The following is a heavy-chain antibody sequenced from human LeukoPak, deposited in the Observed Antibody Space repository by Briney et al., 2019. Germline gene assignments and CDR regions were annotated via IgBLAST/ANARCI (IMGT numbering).Heavy chain of an antibody. D-gene: IGHD5-12*01. V-gene: IGHV1-8*03. CDR2: MNPNSGNT. J-gene: IGHJ4*02. Sequence: ASVKVSCKASGYTFTSYDINWVRQATGQGLERMGWMNPNSGNTGYAQKFQGRVTITRNTSISTAYMELSSLRSEDTAVYYCARRRYSGYDLFDYWGQGTLVTVSS. CDR1: GYTFTSYD. CDR3: ARRRYSGYDLFDY.